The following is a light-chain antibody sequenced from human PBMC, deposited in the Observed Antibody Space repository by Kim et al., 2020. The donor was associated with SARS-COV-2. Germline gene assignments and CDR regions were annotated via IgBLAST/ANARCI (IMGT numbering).Light chain of an antibody. CDR2: KAS. CDR3: QQYDTYPWT. CDR1: QYITRR. Sequence: ASVGDIVTITCRASQYITRRLAWYQQKPGKAPKVLISKASTLESGVPSTFSGSGSGTDFTLTISSLQPDDFATYYCQQYDTYPWTFGQGTKVDIK. J-gene: IGKJ1*01. V-gene: IGKV1-5*03.